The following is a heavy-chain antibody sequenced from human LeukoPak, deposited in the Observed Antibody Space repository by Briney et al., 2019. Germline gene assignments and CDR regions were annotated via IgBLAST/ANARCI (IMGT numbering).Heavy chain of an antibody. CDR3: AKDMWEDYGDYVGYFDY. J-gene: IGHJ4*02. D-gene: IGHD4-17*01. CDR2: ISWNSGSI. CDR1: GFTFDDYA. Sequence: TGGSLRLSCAASGFTFDDYAMHWVRQAPGKGLEWVSGISWNSGSIGYADSVKGRFTISRDNAKNSLYLQMNSLRVEDTALYYCAKDMWEDYGDYVGYFDYWGQGTLVTVSS. V-gene: IGHV3-9*01.